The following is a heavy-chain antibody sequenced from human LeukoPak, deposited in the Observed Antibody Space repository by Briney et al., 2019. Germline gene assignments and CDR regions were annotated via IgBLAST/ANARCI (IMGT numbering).Heavy chain of an antibody. CDR1: GGSFSGYY. CDR3: ARLWFGELSVFDY. CDR2: INHSGST. J-gene: IGHJ4*02. D-gene: IGHD3-10*01. V-gene: IGHV4-34*01. Sequence: PSETLSLTCAVYGGSFSGYYWGWIRQPPGKGLEWIGEINHSGSTNYNPSLKSRVTISVDTSKNQFSLKPSSVTAADTAVYYCARLWFGELSVFDYWGQGTLVTVSS.